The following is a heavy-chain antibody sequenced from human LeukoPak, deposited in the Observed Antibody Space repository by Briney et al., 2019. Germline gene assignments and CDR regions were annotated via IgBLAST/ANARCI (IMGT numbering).Heavy chain of an antibody. CDR3: ARGNRGQLWLQYYYYCMDV. CDR1: GGSFSGYY. CDR2: INHSGST. V-gene: IGHV4-34*01. D-gene: IGHD5-18*01. Sequence: SETLSLTCAVYGGSFSGYYWSWIRQPPGEGLEWIGEINHSGSTNYNPSLKSRVTISVDTSKNQFSLKLSSVTAADTAVYYCARGNRGQLWLQYYYYCMDVWGKGTTVTVSS. J-gene: IGHJ6*03.